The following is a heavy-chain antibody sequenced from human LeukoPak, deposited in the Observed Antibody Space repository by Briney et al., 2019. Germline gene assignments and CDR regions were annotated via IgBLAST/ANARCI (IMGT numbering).Heavy chain of an antibody. Sequence: GGSLRLSCAASGFTFGDFAMHWVRQAPGKGLQWVSSINWNSGRIVYADFVKGRFTISRDNSKNTLYLQMNSLRAEDTAVYYCARDSGSYYGRGAFDIWGQGTMVTVSS. CDR3: ARDSGSYYGRGAFDI. D-gene: IGHD1-26*01. J-gene: IGHJ3*02. CDR2: INWNSGRI. CDR1: GFTFGDFA. V-gene: IGHV3-9*01.